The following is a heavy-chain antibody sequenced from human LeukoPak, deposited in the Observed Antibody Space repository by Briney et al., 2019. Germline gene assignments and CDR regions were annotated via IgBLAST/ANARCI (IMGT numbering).Heavy chain of an antibody. CDR2: ISSSSSYI. Sequence: GGSLRLSCAASGFTFSSYSMNWVRQAPGKGLEWVSSISSSSSYIYYADSVKGRFTISRDNAKNSLYLQMNSLRAEDTAVYYCARGGSDGYYDGLVYYYYYMDVWGKGTTVTVSS. V-gene: IGHV3-21*01. J-gene: IGHJ6*03. CDR3: ARGGSDGYYDGLVYYYYYMDV. D-gene: IGHD5-24*01. CDR1: GFTFSSYS.